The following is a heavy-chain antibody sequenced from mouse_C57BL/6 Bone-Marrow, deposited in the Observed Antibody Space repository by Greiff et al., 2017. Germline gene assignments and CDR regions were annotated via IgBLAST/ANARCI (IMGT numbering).Heavy chain of an antibody. V-gene: IGHV2-9*01. D-gene: IGHD1-1*01. J-gene: IGHJ3*01. CDR1: GFSLTSYG. Sequence: VKLVESGPGLVAPSQSLSITCTVSGFSLTSYGVDWVRQPPGKGLEWLGVIWGGGSTNYTSALMSRLSISKDNSTSQVFLNMNSLHTDDTAMYYCAKHDYYPFAYWGQGTLVTVSA. CDR2: IWGGGST. CDR3: AKHDYYPFAY.